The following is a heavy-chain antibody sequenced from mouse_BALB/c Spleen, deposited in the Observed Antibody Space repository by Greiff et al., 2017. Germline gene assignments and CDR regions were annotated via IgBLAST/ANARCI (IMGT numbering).Heavy chain of an antibody. V-gene: IGHV5-12-1*01. CDR2: ISSGGGST. Sequence: EVKLMESGGGLVKPGGSLKLSCAASGFAFSSYDMSWVRQTPEKRLEWVAYISSGGGSTYYTDTVKGRSTISRDNAKSTLYLQMSSLKSEDTAMYYCARHGYGYAWMAYWGQGTLVTVSA. CDR3: ARHGYGYAWMAY. D-gene: IGHD1-2*01. J-gene: IGHJ3*01. CDR1: GFAFSSYD.